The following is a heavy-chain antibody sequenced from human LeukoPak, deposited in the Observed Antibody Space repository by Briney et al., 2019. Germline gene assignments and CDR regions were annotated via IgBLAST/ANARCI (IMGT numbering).Heavy chain of an antibody. D-gene: IGHD6-19*01. V-gene: IGHV3-11*01. CDR2: ISSSGSTI. CDR1: GFTFSDYY. CDR3: ARDVGQWLAVFDY. J-gene: IGHJ4*02. Sequence: TGGPLRLSCAASGFTFSDYYMSWIRQAPGKGLEWVSYISSSGSTIYYADSVKGRFTISRYNAKNSLYLQMNSLRAEDTAVYYCARDVGQWLAVFDYWGQGTLVTVSS.